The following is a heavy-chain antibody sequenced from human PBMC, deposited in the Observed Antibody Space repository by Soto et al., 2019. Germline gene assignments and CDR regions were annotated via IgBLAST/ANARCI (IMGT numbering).Heavy chain of an antibody. CDR2: IMPVFATP. CDR3: ARVKDRQQLGGNYYYILDV. J-gene: IGHJ6*02. V-gene: IGHV1-69*12. D-gene: IGHD3-3*02. Sequence: QVQLMQSGAEVKKPGSSVKVSCKASGGTFSTSAISWVRQAPGEGLEWVGGIMPVFATPDYAQKFQGRVTISADESTTTAYRELTSRTSDDTAVYYCARVKDRQQLGGNYYYILDVWGQGTAINVSS. CDR1: GGTFSTSA.